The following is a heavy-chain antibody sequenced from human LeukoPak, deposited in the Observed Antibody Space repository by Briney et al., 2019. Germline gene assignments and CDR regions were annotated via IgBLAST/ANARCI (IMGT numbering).Heavy chain of an antibody. CDR1: GFTSRGSS. CDR2: ISSGSRYI. D-gene: IGHD5-24*01. CDR3: ARTRDGFSYYYGMDV. V-gene: IGHV3-21*01. J-gene: IGHJ6*02. Sequence: PGGTLRLSCAASGFTSRGSSMNWVRQAPGKRLKWFSSISSGSRYIYYSDSVKGRFTISRDNAKNSLYLQMTSLRAEDTAVYYCARTRDGFSYYYGMDVWGQGTTVAVSS.